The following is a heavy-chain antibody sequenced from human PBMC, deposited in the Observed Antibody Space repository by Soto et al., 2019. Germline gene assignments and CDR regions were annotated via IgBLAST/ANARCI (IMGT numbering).Heavy chain of an antibody. D-gene: IGHD2-15*01. V-gene: IGHV4-39*07. CDR1: GGSISSSSYY. CDR2: IYYSGST. J-gene: IGHJ4*02. CDR3: ARWGKDIVVVYFDY. Sequence: SETLSLTCTVSGGSISSSSYYWGWIRQPPGKGLEWIGSIYYSGSTYYNPSLKSRVTISVDTSKNQFSLKLSSVTAADTAVYYCARWGKDIVVVYFDYWGQGTLVTVSS.